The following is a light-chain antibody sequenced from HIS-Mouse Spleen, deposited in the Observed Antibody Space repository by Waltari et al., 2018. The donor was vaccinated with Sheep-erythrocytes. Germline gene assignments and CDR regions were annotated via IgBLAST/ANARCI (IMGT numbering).Light chain of an antibody. CDR3: CSYAGSYNHV. CDR1: SSDVGGYNH. J-gene: IGLJ1*01. Sequence: QSALTQPRSVSGSPGPSVTISCTGTSSDVGGYNHFPWYQQHPGKAPKLMIYDVSKRPSGVPDRFSGSKSGNTASLTISGLQAEDEADYYCCSYAGSYNHVFATGTKVTVL. CDR2: DVS. V-gene: IGLV2-11*01.